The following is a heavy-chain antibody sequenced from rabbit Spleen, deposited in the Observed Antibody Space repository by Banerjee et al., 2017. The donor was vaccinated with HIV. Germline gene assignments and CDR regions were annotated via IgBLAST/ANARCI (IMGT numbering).Heavy chain of an antibody. V-gene: IGHV1S45*01. D-gene: IGHD8-1*01. Sequence: QEQLEESGGDLVKPGASLTLTCTASGFSFSSGYWMCWVRQAPGKGLEWIACIYAGSSGNTYSATWAKGRFTISKTSSTTVTLQMTSLTAADTATYFCARDTGTSFSTYGMALWGQGTLVSVS. CDR2: IYAGSSGNT. CDR1: GFSFSSGYW. J-gene: IGHJ3*01. CDR3: ARDTGTSFSTYGMAL.